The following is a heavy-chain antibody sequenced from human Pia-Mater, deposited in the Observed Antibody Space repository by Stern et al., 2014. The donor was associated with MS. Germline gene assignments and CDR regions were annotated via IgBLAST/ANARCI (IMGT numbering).Heavy chain of an antibody. CDR1: GFTFTDYY. Sequence: VQLVQSGAEVKKPGASVKVSCMASGFTFTDYYIHWVRQAPGKGLEWMGVFVPIGDSTIYAQNFQDRVSMTKDTSTNTIYMELSSLRSEDTAVIYCSRPKAGYIYCYFDYWGQGTLVTVSS. J-gene: IGHJ4*02. D-gene: IGHD5-18*01. V-gene: IGHV1-46*01. CDR3: SRPKAGYIYCYFDY. CDR2: FVPIGDST.